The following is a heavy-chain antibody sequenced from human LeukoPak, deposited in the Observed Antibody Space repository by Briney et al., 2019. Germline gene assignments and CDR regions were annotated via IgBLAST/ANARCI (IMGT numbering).Heavy chain of an antibody. V-gene: IGHV4-61*08. Sequence: SETLSLTCAVSGGSISSGGYYWSWIRQPPGKGLEWIGYIYYSGSTNYNPSLKSRVTISVDTSKNQFSLKLSSVTAADTAVYYCARLGATITPGYYYYGMDVWGQGTTVTVSS. CDR2: IYYSGST. CDR1: GGSISSGGYY. D-gene: IGHD5-24*01. CDR3: ARLGATITPGYYYYGMDV. J-gene: IGHJ6*02.